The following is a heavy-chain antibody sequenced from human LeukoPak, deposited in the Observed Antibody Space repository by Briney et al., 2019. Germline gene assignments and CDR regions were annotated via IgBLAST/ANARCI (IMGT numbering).Heavy chain of an antibody. CDR2: IYYSGST. J-gene: IGHJ5*02. CDR1: GGSISSYY. CDR3: ARDPRGYSYGYGSWFDP. Sequence: SETLSLTCTVSGGSISSYYWSWIRQPPGKGLEWIGYIYYSGSTNYNPSLKSRVTISVDTSKNQFSLKLSSVTAADTAVYYCARDPRGYSYGYGSWFDPWGQGTLVTVSS. V-gene: IGHV4-59*01. D-gene: IGHD5-18*01.